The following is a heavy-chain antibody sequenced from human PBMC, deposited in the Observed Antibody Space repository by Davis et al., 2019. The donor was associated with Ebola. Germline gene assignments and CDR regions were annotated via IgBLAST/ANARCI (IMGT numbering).Heavy chain of an antibody. V-gene: IGHV1-8*01. CDR1: GYTFTSYD. Sequence: AASVKVSCKASGYTFTSYDINWVRQATGQGLEWMGWMNPNSGNTGYAQKFQGRVTMTRNTSISTAYMELSSLRSEDTAVYYCARGLAYCGGDCYFYDALEFWGQGTVIPVSS. J-gene: IGHJ3*01. CDR3: ARGLAYCGGDCYFYDALEF. D-gene: IGHD2-21*02. CDR2: MNPNSGNT.